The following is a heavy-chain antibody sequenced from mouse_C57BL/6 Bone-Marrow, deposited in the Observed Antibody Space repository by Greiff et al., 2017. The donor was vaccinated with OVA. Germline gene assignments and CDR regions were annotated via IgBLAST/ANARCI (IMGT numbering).Heavy chain of an antibody. CDR3: ARPDGSWFAY. J-gene: IGHJ3*01. CDR1: GYTFTSYG. D-gene: IGHD2-3*01. CDR2: IYPRSGNT. Sequence: QVQLQQSGAELARPGASVKLSCKASGYTFTSYGISWVKQRTGQGLEWIGEIYPRSGNTYYNEKFKGKATLTADKSSSTAYMEVRSLTSEDSAVYFCARPDGSWFAYWGQGTLVTVSA. V-gene: IGHV1-81*01.